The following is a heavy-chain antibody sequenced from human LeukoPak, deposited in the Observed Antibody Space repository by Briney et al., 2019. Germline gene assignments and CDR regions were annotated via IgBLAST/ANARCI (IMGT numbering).Heavy chain of an antibody. Sequence: GGSLRLSCTASGFPFSSHWLSWFRQSPGKGLEWVAHISHDGSEKHYVDSVKGRFTISRDNARNSQFLQMNSLRVDDTAVYYCASGGGWVFFNWGQGTLVTVSS. V-gene: IGHV3-7*01. D-gene: IGHD6-19*01. CDR3: ASGGGWVFFN. CDR1: GFPFSSHW. J-gene: IGHJ4*02. CDR2: ISHDGSEK.